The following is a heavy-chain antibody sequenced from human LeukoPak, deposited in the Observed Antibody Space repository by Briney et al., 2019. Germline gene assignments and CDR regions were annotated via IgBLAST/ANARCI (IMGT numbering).Heavy chain of an antibody. V-gene: IGHV4-61*01. CDR2: GST. J-gene: IGHJ4*02. CDR1: GGSVSSGSYY. Sequence: SETLFLTCTVSGGSVSSGSYYWCWIRQPPGKGLEWIGGSTNYNPSLKSRVTISVDTSKNQFSLKLNSVTAADTAVYYCARADLRAVDYWGQGTLVTVSS. CDR3: ARADLRAVDY.